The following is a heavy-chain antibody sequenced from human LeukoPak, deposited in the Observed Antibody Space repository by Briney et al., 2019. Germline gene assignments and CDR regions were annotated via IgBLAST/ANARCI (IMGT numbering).Heavy chain of an antibody. Sequence: GGSLRLSCAASGFTFSSYEMNWVRQAPGKGLEWVSYISSSGSTIYYADSVKGRFTISRDNAKNSLYLQMNSLRAEDTAVYYCAGVTRIQLWQRDYWGQGTLVTVSS. CDR1: GFTFSSYE. V-gene: IGHV3-48*03. D-gene: IGHD5-18*01. J-gene: IGHJ4*02. CDR3: AGVTRIQLWQRDY. CDR2: ISSSGSTI.